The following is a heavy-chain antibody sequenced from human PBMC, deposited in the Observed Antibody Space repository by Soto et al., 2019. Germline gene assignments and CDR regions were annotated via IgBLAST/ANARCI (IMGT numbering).Heavy chain of an antibody. CDR2: MNPNSGNT. D-gene: IGHD6-19*01. Sequence: QVQLVQSGAEVKKPGASVKVSCKASGYTFTSYDINWVRQATGQGLEWMGWMNPNSGNTGYAQKFQGRVTMTRNTSISTAYMELSSLRSEDTAVYYCGRGLRSGRRIDTYYFDYWGQGPLVTVSS. J-gene: IGHJ4*02. V-gene: IGHV1-8*01. CDR3: GRGLRSGRRIDTYYFDY. CDR1: GYTFTSYD.